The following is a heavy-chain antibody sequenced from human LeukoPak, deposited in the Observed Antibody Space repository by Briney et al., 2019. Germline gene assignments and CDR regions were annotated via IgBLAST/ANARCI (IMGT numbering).Heavy chain of an antibody. V-gene: IGHV3-23*01. D-gene: IGHD3-22*01. J-gene: IGHJ4*02. Sequence: GGSLRLSCAASGFTFSSYVMSWVRQAPGKGLEWVAAISGGGGSIYYADSVKGRFTISRDNSKNTLYLQMKSLRAEDTAVYYCAKDLEITMIVVVIPSPFDYWGQGTLVTVSS. CDR3: AKDLEITMIVVVIPSPFDY. CDR2: ISGGGGSI. CDR1: GFTFSSYV.